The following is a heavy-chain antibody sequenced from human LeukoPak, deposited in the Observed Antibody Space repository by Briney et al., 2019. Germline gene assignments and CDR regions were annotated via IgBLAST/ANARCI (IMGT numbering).Heavy chain of an antibody. CDR2: IYSGGST. J-gene: IGHJ4*02. Sequence: GGSLRLSCTVSGFTVSSDSMSWVRQAPGKGLEWVSFIYSGGSTHYSDSVKGRFTISRDNSKNTLYLQMNSLRAEDTAVYYCAQDGASIRFDNWGQGTLVTVSS. CDR1: GFTVSSDS. V-gene: IGHV3-53*01. CDR3: AQDGASIRFDN. D-gene: IGHD5-24*01.